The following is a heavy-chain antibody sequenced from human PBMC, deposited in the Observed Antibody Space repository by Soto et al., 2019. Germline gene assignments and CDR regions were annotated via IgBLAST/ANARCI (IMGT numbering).Heavy chain of an antibody. CDR1: GFIFSDYY. Sequence: QVQLVESGGGLVKPGGSLRLSYAASGFIFSDYYMSWLRQAPGKGLEWVSYISGSGSTIYYADSVQGRFTISRDNAKNSLYLQMNSLRAEDTAVYYCARDRRLLWFGELLDYLDYWGQGTLVTVSS. D-gene: IGHD3-10*01. V-gene: IGHV3-11*01. CDR2: ISGSGSTI. J-gene: IGHJ4*02. CDR3: ARDRRLLWFGELLDYLDY.